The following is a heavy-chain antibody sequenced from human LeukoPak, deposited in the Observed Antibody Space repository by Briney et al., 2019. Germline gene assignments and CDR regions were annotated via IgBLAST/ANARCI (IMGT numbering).Heavy chain of an antibody. J-gene: IGHJ4*02. CDR2: IKKDGSEK. CDR1: GFTFSSYW. Sequence: GGSLRLSCAGSGFTFSSYWMSWVRQAPGKGLEWVANIKKDGSEKYYVDSVKGRFTISRDNAKTSLYLQMNSLRAEDTAVYYCARDLSGVTGYTYGRGIDYWGQGTLLTVSS. V-gene: IGHV3-7*01. D-gene: IGHD5-18*01. CDR3: ARDLSGVTGYTYGRGIDY.